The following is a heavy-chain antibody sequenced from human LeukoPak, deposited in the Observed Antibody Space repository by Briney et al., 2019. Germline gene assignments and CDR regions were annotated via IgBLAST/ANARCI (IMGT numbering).Heavy chain of an antibody. CDR3: AKETEVAVAGTPFFDY. CDR1: GFTFSSDA. CDR2: ISGSGGST. Sequence: GGSLRLSCAVSGFTFSSDAMSCGREAPGKGLGWVSAISGSGGSTYYADSVKSRFTISRDNSKNTLYLQMNSLRAEDTAVYYCAKETEVAVAGTPFFDYWGQGTLVTVSS. V-gene: IGHV3-23*01. D-gene: IGHD6-19*01. J-gene: IGHJ4*02.